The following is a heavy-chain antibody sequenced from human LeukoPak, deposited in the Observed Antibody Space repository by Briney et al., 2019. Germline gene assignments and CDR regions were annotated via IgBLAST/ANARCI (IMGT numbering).Heavy chain of an antibody. J-gene: IGHJ4*02. D-gene: IGHD3-16*01. CDR1: GFTLSSYA. Sequence: RPGGSLRLSCAASGFTLSSYAMSWVRQAPGVGLEWVSTISGSGGSTYYADSVKGRFTISRDNSKNTLYLQMNSLRAEDTAVYYCAKVAYILVRKFYFDYWGQGTLVTVSS. CDR3: AKVAYILVRKFYFDY. V-gene: IGHV3-23*01. CDR2: ISGSGGST.